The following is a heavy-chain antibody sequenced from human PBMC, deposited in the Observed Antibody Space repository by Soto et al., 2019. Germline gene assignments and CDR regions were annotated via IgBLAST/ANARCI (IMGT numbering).Heavy chain of an antibody. CDR2: IYYSGST. V-gene: IGHV4-39*01. CDR1: GGSISSSSYY. D-gene: IGHD2-21*01. CDR3: ARHPYRMTIAAN. Sequence: QLQLQESGPGLVKPSETLSLTCTVSGGSISSSSYYWGWIRQPPGKGLEWIGSIYYSGSTYYNPSPKSKVTLTVDTPKNQFALKLSSVTAADTAVNSCARHPYRMTIAANWGQGTLVTVSS. J-gene: IGHJ4*02.